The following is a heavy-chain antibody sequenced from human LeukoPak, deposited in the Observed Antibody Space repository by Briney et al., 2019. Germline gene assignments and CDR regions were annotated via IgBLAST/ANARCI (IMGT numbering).Heavy chain of an antibody. CDR3: GGEARGSSTPIDY. V-gene: IGHV4-34*01. Sequence: SETLSLTCAVYGGSFSGYYWSWIRQPPGKGLEWIGEINHSGSTNYNPSLKSRVTISVDTSKNQFSLKLSSVTAADPAVYYCGGEARGSSTPIDYWGRGTLVTVSS. D-gene: IGHD6-6*01. CDR2: INHSGST. CDR1: GGSFSGYY. J-gene: IGHJ4*02.